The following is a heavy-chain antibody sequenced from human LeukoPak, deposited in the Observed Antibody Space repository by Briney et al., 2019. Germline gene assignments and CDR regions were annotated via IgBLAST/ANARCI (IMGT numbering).Heavy chain of an antibody. CDR3: ATEPSHCGGDCPRAFDI. CDR2: ADPGDGET. V-gene: IGHV1-69-2*01. J-gene: IGHJ3*02. CDR1: GYTFTDYY. Sequence: ASVKVSCKVSGYTFTDYYMHWVQQPPGKGLEWMGLADPGDGETIYAEKFQGRVTITADTSTDTAYMELSSLRSEDTAVYYCATEPSHCGGDCPRAFDIWGQGTMVTVSS. D-gene: IGHD2-21*02.